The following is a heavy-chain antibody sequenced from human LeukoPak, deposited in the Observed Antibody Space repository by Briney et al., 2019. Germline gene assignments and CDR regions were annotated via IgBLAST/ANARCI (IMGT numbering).Heavy chain of an antibody. Sequence: GIYSGGSTYYADSVKGRFTISRDNSKNTLYLQMNSLRAEDTAVYYCAKGPYAGSIAALLTFDYWGQGTLVTVSS. D-gene: IGHD6-6*01. CDR3: AKGPYAGSIAALLTFDY. V-gene: IGHV3-53*01. J-gene: IGHJ4*02. CDR2: IYSGGST.